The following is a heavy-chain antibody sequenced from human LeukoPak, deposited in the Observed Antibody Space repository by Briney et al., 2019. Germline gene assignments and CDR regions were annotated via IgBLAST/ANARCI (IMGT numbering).Heavy chain of an antibody. CDR3: ARSLSSGWFDY. V-gene: IGHV4-59*08. CDR1: GGSISSYY. CDR2: IYYSWST. Sequence: SETLSLTCTVSGGSISSYYWSWIRQPPGKGLEWIGYIYYSWSTNYNPSLKSRVTISVDTSKNQFSLKLSSVTAADTAVYYCARSLSSGWFDYWGQGTLVTVSS. J-gene: IGHJ5*01. D-gene: IGHD6-19*01.